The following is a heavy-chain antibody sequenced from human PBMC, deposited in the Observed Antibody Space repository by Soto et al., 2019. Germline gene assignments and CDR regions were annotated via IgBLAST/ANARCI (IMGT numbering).Heavy chain of an antibody. D-gene: IGHD1-1*01. Sequence: EVQLVESGGGLVKPGGSLRLSCAASGFTFTSYSINWVRLAPGKGLEWVSSISSSGGFIFYADSVKGRFTISRDDASNSVYLKMNSLRAEDTAVYYCARNNDVDYWGQGTLVTVSS. CDR3: ARNNDVDY. V-gene: IGHV3-21*01. J-gene: IGHJ4*02. CDR2: ISSSGGFI. CDR1: GFTFTSYS.